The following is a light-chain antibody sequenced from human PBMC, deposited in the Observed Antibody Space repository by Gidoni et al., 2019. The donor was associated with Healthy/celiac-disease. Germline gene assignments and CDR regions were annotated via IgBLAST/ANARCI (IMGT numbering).Light chain of an antibody. CDR2: AAS. V-gene: IGKV1-9*01. J-gene: IGKJ4*01. Sequence: IQLTPSPSSLSASVGDRVTITCRASQGISSYLAWYQQKPGKAPKLLIYAASTLQSGVPSRFSGSGSGTDFTLTISSLQPEDFATYYCQQLNSYPPALTFGGGTKVEIK. CDR1: QGISSY. CDR3: QQLNSYPPALT.